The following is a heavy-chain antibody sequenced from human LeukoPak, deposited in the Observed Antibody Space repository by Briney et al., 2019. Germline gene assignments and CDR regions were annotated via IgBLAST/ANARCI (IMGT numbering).Heavy chain of an antibody. V-gene: IGHV3-48*01. J-gene: IGHJ4*02. CDR2: ISSSSSTI. CDR1: GFTFSSYS. D-gene: IGHD5-18*01. Sequence: GGSLRLSCAASGFTFSSYSMNWVRQAPGKGLEWVSYISSSSSTIYYADSVKGRFTISRDNSKSTLYLQMNSLRAEDTAVYYCAKSLYRGYSYGPFDYWGQGTLVTVSS. CDR3: AKSLYRGYSYGPFDY.